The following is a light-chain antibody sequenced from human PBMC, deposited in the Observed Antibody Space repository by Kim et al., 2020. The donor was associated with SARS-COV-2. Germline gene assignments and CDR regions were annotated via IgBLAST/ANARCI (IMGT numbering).Light chain of an antibody. V-gene: IGLV3-19*01. CDR2: GKN. CDR3: CSRDISGNHYL. J-gene: IGLJ1*01. Sequence: GQTFRITSQGDSLTNYFARWYQQKPGQAPVLVIYGKNNRPSGIPDRFSGSMSGTPASLTITGTQAEDEADYYCCSRDISGNHYLFGPGTKVTVL. CDR1: SLTNYF.